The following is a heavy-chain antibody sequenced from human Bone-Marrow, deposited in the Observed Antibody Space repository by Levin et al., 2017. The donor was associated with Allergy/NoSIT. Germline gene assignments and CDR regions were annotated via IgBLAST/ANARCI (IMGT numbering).Heavy chain of an antibody. V-gene: IGHV3-74*01. CDR2: IKTDGTTT. CDR3: ARDRWSSGDY. D-gene: IGHD6-25*01. CDR1: GFTFSSDW. J-gene: IGHJ4*02. Sequence: SGGSLRLSCAASGFTFSSDWMHWFRQAPGKGLVWVSRIKTDGTTTEYADSVKGRFTISRDNAKNTLYLQMSSLRAEDTAVYYCARDRWSSGDYWGQGILVTVSS.